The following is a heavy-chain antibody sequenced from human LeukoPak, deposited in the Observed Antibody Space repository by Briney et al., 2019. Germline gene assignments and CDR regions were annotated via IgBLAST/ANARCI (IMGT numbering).Heavy chain of an antibody. D-gene: IGHD5-12*01. V-gene: IGHV1-3*01. CDR2: INAGNGNT. J-gene: IGHJ4*02. Sequence: ASVKVSCKASGYTFTSYAVHWVRQAPGQRLEWMGWINAGNGNTKYSQKFQGRVTITRDTSASTAYMELSSLRSEDTAVYSCARGVATNRYYFDYWGQGTLSPSPQ. CDR1: GYTFTSYA. CDR3: ARGVATNRYYFDY.